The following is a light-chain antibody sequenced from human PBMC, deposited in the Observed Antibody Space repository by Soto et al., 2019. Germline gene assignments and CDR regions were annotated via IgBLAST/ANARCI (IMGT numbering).Light chain of an antibody. CDR2: GAS. J-gene: IGKJ2*01. Sequence: EIVMTQSPATLSVSPGERATLSCRASQSVSSILAWYQQKPGQAPRLLFYGASTRATGIPARFSGSGSGTDFTLTISSLQSEDFAVYYCQQSNNWPYTFGQGTKLEIK. CDR1: QSVSSI. CDR3: QQSNNWPYT. V-gene: IGKV3-15*01.